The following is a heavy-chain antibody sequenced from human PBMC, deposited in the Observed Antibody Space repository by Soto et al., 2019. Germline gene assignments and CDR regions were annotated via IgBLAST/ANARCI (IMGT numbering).Heavy chain of an antibody. CDR1: GFSFRNYA. Sequence: GGSLRLSCAASGFSFRNYAMSWVRQAPGKGLEWISTLTGSSSNIYYADSVKGRFAISRDNSRNTLYLQMNSLTAEDTAVYYCETGRATSGLLTNDYWGQGTLVTVSS. CDR2: LTGSSSNI. J-gene: IGHJ4*02. V-gene: IGHV3-23*01. CDR3: ETGRATSGLLTNDY. D-gene: IGHD1-1*01.